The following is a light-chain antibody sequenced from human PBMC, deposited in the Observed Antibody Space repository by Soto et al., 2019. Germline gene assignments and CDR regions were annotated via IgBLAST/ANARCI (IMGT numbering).Light chain of an antibody. CDR2: DAS. CDR3: QQRSNWPPWT. J-gene: IGKJ1*01. V-gene: IGKV3-11*01. CDR1: QSVSSY. Sequence: EIVLTQSPATLSLSPGERATLSCRASQSVSSYLAWSQQKPGQAPRLLSYDASNRATGIPARFSGSGSGTDVTLTISSLEPEDFAVYYCQQRSNWPPWTFGQGPKVELK.